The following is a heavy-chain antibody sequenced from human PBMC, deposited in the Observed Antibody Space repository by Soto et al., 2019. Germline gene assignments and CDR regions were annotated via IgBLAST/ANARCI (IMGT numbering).Heavy chain of an antibody. J-gene: IGHJ6*02. CDR1: GGSFNNYA. CDR3: AVAMVREILIFESSGMHV. D-gene: IGHD3-10*01. V-gene: IGHV1-69*01. CDR2: IIPNFDTP. Sequence: QVHLVQSGAEVKKPGSSVKVSCKTSGGSFNNYAVSWVRQAPGQGLEWMGGIIPNFDTPNYAQKFQDRVTTRAAESTSTVSRELRSLRSNDTAVYYCAVAMVREILIFESSGMHVWGQGTTVIVSS.